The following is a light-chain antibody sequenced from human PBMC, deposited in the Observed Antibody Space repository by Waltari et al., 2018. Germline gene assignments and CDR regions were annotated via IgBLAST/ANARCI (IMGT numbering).Light chain of an antibody. J-gene: IGLJ3*02. CDR1: ALAKNY. CDR2: KDN. CDR3: YSPADNNLGV. V-gene: IGLV3-27*01. Sequence: SYEMTQPSSVSVSPGQTATITCSGDALAKNYCRWFQQEPVQAPVLVIYKDNERPSGIPERFSGSTSGTTVTLTISGAQVEDEADYYCYSPADNNLGVFGGGTKLTVL.